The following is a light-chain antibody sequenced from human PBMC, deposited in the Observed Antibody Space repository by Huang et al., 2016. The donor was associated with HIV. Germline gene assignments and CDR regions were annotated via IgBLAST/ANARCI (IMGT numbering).Light chain of an antibody. CDR2: AAS. Sequence: EIVMTQSPATVSVSPGETATLSCRASQSVFSDLAWYQQKPGQAPRLLIFAASTRATGIPDRFSGSGSGTEFTLTISSLQSEDFAFYYCQQYNDWRTFGQGTKVEIK. CDR1: QSVFSD. J-gene: IGKJ1*01. V-gene: IGKV3-15*01. CDR3: QQYNDWRT.